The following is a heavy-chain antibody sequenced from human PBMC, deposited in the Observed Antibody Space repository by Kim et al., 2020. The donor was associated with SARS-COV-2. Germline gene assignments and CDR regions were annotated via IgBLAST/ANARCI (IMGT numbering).Heavy chain of an antibody. CDR1: GYTLTELS. D-gene: IGHD6-13*01. Sequence: ASVKVSCKVSGYTLTELSMHWVRQAPGKGLEWMGGFDPEDGETIYAQKFQGRVTMTEDTSTDTAYMELSSLRSEDTAVYYCASPGIAAAGTSLLRGYLHPFDYWGQETLVTVSS. V-gene: IGHV1-24*01. CDR2: FDPEDGET. J-gene: IGHJ4*02. CDR3: ASPGIAAAGTSLLRGYLHPFDY.